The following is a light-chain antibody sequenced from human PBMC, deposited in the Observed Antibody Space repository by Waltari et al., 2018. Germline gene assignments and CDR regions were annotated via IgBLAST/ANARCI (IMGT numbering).Light chain of an antibody. V-gene: IGLV2-11*01. J-gene: IGLJ2*01. CDR3: CSYAGSYTLV. CDR1: SSDVGGYDS. Sequence: SALTPPRSVSGSPGQSVTTSCTGTSSDVGGYDSVTWYQHQSGTAPKLMIYDVNNRPSGVPDRFSGSKSGNTASLTISGLQAEDEADYYCCSYAGSYTLVFGGGTKVTVL. CDR2: DVN.